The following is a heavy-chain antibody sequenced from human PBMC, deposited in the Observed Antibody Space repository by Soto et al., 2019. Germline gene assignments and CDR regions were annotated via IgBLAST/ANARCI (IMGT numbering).Heavy chain of an antibody. CDR2: ICSNGSTR. Sequence: GGSLRLSCAASGFTFSSYDMHWVRQAPGKGLEWVAYICSNGSTRNSADSVKGRFTISRDNAKNSLYLQMNSLRAEDTAVYYCAPFDCWGQGTLVTVSS. CDR3: APFDC. J-gene: IGHJ4*02. V-gene: IGHV3-48*03. CDR1: GFTFSSYD.